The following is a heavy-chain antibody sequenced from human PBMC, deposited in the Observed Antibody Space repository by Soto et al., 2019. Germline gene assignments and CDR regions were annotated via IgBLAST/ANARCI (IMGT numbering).Heavy chain of an antibody. CDR2: IYYSGST. CDR3: ARAAVTSYFDY. V-gene: IGHV4-30-4*01. CDR1: GGSISSGDYY. J-gene: IGHJ4*02. Sequence: SETLSLTCTVSGGSISSGDYYWSWIRQPPGKGLEWIGYIYYSGSTYYNPSLKSRVTISVDTSKNQFSLKLSSVTAADTAVYYCARAAVTSYFDYWGQGTLVTVSS. D-gene: IGHD4-17*01.